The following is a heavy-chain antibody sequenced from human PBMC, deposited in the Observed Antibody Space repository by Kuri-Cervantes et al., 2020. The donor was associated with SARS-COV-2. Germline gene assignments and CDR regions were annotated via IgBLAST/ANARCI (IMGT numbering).Heavy chain of an antibody. J-gene: IGHJ4*02. CDR3: AREAVVPAAVFDY. CDR2: ISSSSSYI. D-gene: IGHD2-2*01. CDR1: GYSISSGYY. Sequence: ETLSLTCTVSGYSISSGYYWGWIRQPPGKGLEWVSSISSSSSYIYYADSVKGRFTISRDNAKNSLYLQMNSLRAEDTAVYYCAREAVVPAAVFDYWGQGTLVTVSS. V-gene: IGHV3-21*01.